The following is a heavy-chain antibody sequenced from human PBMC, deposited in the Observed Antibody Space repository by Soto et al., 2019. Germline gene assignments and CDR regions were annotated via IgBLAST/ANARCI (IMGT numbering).Heavy chain of an antibody. Sequence: PSETLSLTCPVSGGSISSGGYYWSWIRQHPGKGLEWIGYIYYSGTTYYNPSLKGRVTISVDTSKNQFSLKLSSVSAADTALYYCARCSLVVVPAPGFDPWGRGTLVTVSS. J-gene: IGHJ5*02. D-gene: IGHD2-2*01. CDR1: GGSISSGGYY. CDR2: IYYSGTT. CDR3: ARCSLVVVPAPGFDP. V-gene: IGHV4-31*03.